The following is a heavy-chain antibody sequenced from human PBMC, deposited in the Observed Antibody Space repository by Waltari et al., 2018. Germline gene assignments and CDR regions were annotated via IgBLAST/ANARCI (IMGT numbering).Heavy chain of an antibody. J-gene: IGHJ4*02. Sequence: QVQLVQSGAEVKQPGSSVKVSCKTSGGSFNRLTLSWVRQAPGQGLEWMGGIIPVLHTANYAQNFQGRVTITADESSQTAYMEMSSLRFEDTAVYYCVTISSRYPFWGRGTLVTVSS. D-gene: IGHD3-9*01. CDR3: VTISSRYPF. CDR1: GGSFNRLT. V-gene: IGHV1-69*01. CDR2: IIPVLHTA.